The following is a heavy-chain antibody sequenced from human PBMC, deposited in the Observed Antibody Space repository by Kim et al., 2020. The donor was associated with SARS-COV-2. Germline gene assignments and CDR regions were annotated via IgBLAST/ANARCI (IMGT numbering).Heavy chain of an antibody. J-gene: IGHJ6*02. Sequence: LETLSLTCAVSGGSISSSNWWSWVRQPPGKGLEWIGEIYHSGSTNYNPSLKSRVTISVDKSKNQFSLKLSSVTAADTAVYYCARVNSSGWYGYYYYGMDVWGQGTTVTVSS. CDR1: GGSISSSNW. CDR2: IYHSGST. V-gene: IGHV4-4*02. CDR3: ARVNSSGWYGYYYYGMDV. D-gene: IGHD6-19*01.